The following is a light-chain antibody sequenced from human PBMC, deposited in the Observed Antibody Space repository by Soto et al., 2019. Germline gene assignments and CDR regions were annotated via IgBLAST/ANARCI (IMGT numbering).Light chain of an antibody. Sequence: QSVLTQPASVSGSPGQSITISCTGTSSDVGGYNYVSWYQQHPGKAPKLMIYEVSNRPSGVSNRFSGSKSGNTASLTISGLQAEDEADYYCQSSLRDSHVFGTGTKVTVL. CDR1: SSDVGGYNY. CDR2: EVS. V-gene: IGLV2-14*01. J-gene: IGLJ1*01. CDR3: QSSLRDSHV.